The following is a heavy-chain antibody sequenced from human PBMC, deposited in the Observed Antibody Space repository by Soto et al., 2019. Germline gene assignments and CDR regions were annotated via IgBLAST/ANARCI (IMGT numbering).Heavy chain of an antibody. Sequence: QVQLVQSGAEVKESGASVKVSCKTSGYTFTGHYIHWVRQAPGQSPEWVGEIGPKNGDTRYAQKFQGKVTMTKDTSITTVYMELTNLSPDDTAVYYCGRGRSGEIVVFSWGQGTLVTVHS. CDR1: GYTFTGHY. V-gene: IGHV1-2*02. CDR3: GRGRSGEIVVFS. J-gene: IGHJ5*02. D-gene: IGHD5-12*01. CDR2: IGPKNGDT.